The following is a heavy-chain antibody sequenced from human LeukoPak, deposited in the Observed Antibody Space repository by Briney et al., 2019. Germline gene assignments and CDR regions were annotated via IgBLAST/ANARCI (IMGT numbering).Heavy chain of an antibody. CDR2: IYYSGST. Sequence: SETLSLTCTVSGGSISSGGYYWSWIRQHPGKGLEWIGYIYYSGSTYYNPSLKSRVTISVDTSKNQFSLKLSSVTAADTAVYYCAGDSSGYYFDYWGQGTLVTVSS. D-gene: IGHD3-22*01. J-gene: IGHJ4*02. CDR1: GGSISSGGYY. CDR3: AGDSSGYYFDY. V-gene: IGHV4-31*03.